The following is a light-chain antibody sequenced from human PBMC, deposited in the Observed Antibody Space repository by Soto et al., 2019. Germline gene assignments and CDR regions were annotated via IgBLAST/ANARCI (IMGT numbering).Light chain of an antibody. CDR1: SSNIGSNT. CDR2: SND. V-gene: IGLV1-44*01. J-gene: IGLJ2*01. CDR3: AAWDDSLSGVV. Sequence: QAVVTQPPSASGTPGQRVTISCSGRSSNIGSNTVNWYQQLPGTAPKLVIYSNDQRPSGVPDRFSGSKSGTSASLAISGLQSGDEADYYCAAWDDSLSGVVFGGGTQLTVL.